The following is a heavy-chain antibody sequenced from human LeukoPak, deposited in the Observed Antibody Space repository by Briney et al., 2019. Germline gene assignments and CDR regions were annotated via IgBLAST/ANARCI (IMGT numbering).Heavy chain of an antibody. V-gene: IGHV1-69*04. CDR1: RGTFSSYA. CDR3: ARDGYCSGGSCYHFFDY. Sequence: ASVKVSCKASRGTFSSYAISWVRQAPGQGLEWMGRIIPILGIANYAQKFQGRVTITADKSTSTAYMELSSLRSEDTAVYYCARDGYCSGGSCYHFFDYWGQGTLVTVSS. D-gene: IGHD2-15*01. J-gene: IGHJ4*02. CDR2: IIPILGIA.